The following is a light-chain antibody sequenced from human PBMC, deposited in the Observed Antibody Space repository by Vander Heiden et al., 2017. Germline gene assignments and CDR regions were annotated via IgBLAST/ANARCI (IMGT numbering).Light chain of an antibody. CDR2: VNN. V-gene: IGLV1-47*02. CDR3: AAWDYSLSGPV. Sequence: QSVLTQPPSPSGTPGQWVTISCSGSSSHIGSEHVFWYQQPPGTAPNLLIDVNNERPSGAPDRFSGSKSGTSASRAISGLRSEDEAEYYCAAWDYSLSGPVFGGGTKLTVL. J-gene: IGLJ3*02. CDR1: SSHIGSEH.